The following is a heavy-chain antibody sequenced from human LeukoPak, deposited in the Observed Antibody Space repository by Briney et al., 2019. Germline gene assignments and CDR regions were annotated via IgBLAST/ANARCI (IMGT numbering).Heavy chain of an antibody. CDR3: AKVSTLEGRRRQLWSEPNYYYYGMDV. J-gene: IGHJ6*02. D-gene: IGHD5-18*01. CDR1: GGSISSYY. Sequence: SETLSLTCTVSGGSISSYYWSWIRQPAGKGLEWIGRIYTSGSTNYNPSLKSRVTMSVDTSKNQFSLKLSSVTAADTAVYYCAKVSTLEGRRRQLWSEPNYYYYGMDVWGQGTTVTVSS. V-gene: IGHV4-4*07. CDR2: IYTSGST.